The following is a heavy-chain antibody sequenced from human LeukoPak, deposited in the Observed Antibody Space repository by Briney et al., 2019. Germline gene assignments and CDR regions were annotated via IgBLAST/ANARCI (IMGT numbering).Heavy chain of an antibody. CDR3: ARADDSSSGYFDY. V-gene: IGHV3-11*04. CDR1: GFTFSDYY. Sequence: GGSLRLSCAASGFTFSDYYMSWIRQAPGKGLEWVSYISSSGNSISYADSVKGRFTISRDNAKNSLYLQMNSLRAEDTAVYYCARADDSSSGYFDYWGQGTLVTVSS. D-gene: IGHD6-6*01. J-gene: IGHJ4*02. CDR2: ISSSGNSI.